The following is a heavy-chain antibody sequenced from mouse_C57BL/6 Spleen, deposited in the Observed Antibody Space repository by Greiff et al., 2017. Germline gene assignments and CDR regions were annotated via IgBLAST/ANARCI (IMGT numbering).Heavy chain of an antibody. Sequence: EVQLVESGGGLVQPGGSMKLSCVASGFTFSNYWMNWVRQSPEKGLEWVAKIRLKSDNYATHYAESVKGRFTISRDDSKSSVYLKMNNLRAEDTGIYCCTGDYDGYLYWGQGTLVTVSA. CDR2: IRLKSDNYAT. CDR1: GFTFSNYW. D-gene: IGHD2-3*01. V-gene: IGHV6-3*01. J-gene: IGHJ3*01. CDR3: TGDYDGYLY.